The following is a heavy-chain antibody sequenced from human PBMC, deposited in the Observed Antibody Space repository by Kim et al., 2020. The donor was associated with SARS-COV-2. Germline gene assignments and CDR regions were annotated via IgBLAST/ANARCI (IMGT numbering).Heavy chain of an antibody. CDR2: INHSGST. CDR1: GGSFSGYF. D-gene: IGHD3-3*01. V-gene: IGHV4-34*01. Sequence: SETLSLTCAVYGGSFSGYFWSWIRQPPGKGLEWIGEINHSGSTNYNPSLKSRVTISVETSKNQFSLKLSSVTAADTAVYYCARGAQTAGSIFGVVIIERPFFDYWGQGTLVTVSS. J-gene: IGHJ4*02. CDR3: ARGAQTAGSIFGVVIIERPFFDY.